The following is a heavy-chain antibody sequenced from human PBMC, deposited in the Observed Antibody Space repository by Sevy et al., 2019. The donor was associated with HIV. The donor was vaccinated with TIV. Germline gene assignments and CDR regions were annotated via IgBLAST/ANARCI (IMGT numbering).Heavy chain of an antibody. CDR1: GFTFDTYW. CDR3: ARRYFDL. Sequence: GRSLRLSCAASGFTFDTYWMQWVRQAPGQGLEWVANIRQDGNELYYADSVRGRFTISRDNAKETLYLQMSNLRVEDSAIYYCARRYFDLWGQGTLVTVSS. CDR2: IRQDGNEL. V-gene: IGHV3-7*01. J-gene: IGHJ4*02.